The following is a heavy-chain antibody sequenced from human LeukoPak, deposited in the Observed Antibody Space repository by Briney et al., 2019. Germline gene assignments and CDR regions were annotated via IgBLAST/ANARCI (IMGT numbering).Heavy chain of an antibody. V-gene: IGHV4-61*02. D-gene: IGHD3-9*01. Sequence: SETLSLTCTVSGYSISSGYYWGWIRQPAGKGLEWIGRIYTSGSTNYNPSLKSRVTISVDTSKNQFSLKLSSVTAADTAVYYCARVGSGYFDWRGAFDIWGQGTMVTVSS. J-gene: IGHJ3*02. CDR1: GYSISSGYY. CDR2: IYTSGST. CDR3: ARVGSGYFDWRGAFDI.